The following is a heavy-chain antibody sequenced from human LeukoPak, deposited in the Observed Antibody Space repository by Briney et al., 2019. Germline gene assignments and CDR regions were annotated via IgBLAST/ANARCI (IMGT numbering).Heavy chain of an antibody. CDR3: TTDPPYSSGWYLHYYGMDV. J-gene: IGHJ6*02. D-gene: IGHD6-19*01. Sequence: GGSLRLSCAASGFTFSNAWMSWVRQAPGKGLEWVGRIKSKTDGGTTDYAAPVKGRFTISRDDSKNTLYLKMNSLKTEDTAVYYCTTDPPYSSGWYLHYYGMDVWGQGTTVTVSS. V-gene: IGHV3-15*01. CDR2: IKSKTDGGTT. CDR1: GFTFSNAW.